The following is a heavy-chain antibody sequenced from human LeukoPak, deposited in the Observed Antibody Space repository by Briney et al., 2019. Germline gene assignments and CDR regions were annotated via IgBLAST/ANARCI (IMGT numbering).Heavy chain of an antibody. CDR1: GYTFTSYY. Sequence: GASVTVSCKASGYTFTSYYMHWVRQAPGQGLEWMGIINPSGGSTSYAQKFQGRVTMTRDTSTSTVYMELSSLRSEDTAVYYCARDPQKSIVGATFDIWGQGTMVTVSS. D-gene: IGHD1-26*01. CDR2: INPSGGST. V-gene: IGHV1-46*01. J-gene: IGHJ3*02. CDR3: ARDPQKSIVGATFDI.